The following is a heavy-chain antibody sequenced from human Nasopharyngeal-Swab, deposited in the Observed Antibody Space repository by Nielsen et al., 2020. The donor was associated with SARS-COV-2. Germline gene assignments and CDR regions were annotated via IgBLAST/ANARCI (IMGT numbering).Heavy chain of an antibody. CDR2: IYYSGST. Sequence: SETLSLTCTVSGGSISSGGYYWSWIRQHPGKGLEWIGYIYYSGSTYYNPSLKSRVTISVDTSKNQFSLKLSSVTAADTAVYYCARDNIAVAVTVSYWGQGTLVTVSS. J-gene: IGHJ4*02. D-gene: IGHD6-19*01. V-gene: IGHV4-31*03. CDR1: GGSISSGGYY. CDR3: ARDNIAVAVTVSY.